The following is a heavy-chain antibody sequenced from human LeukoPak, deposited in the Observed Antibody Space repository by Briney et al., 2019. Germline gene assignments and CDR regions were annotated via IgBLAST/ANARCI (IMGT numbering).Heavy chain of an antibody. V-gene: IGHV3-33*06. Sequence: GGSMRLSCAASGFTFSSYGMHWVRQAPGKGLEWVAVIWYDGSNKYYADSVKGRFTISRDNSKNTLYLQMNSLRAEDTAVYYCAKDYNFWSGYSDYWGRGTLVTVSS. CDR2: IWYDGSNK. J-gene: IGHJ4*02. CDR3: AKDYNFWSGYSDY. CDR1: GFTFSSYG. D-gene: IGHD3-3*01.